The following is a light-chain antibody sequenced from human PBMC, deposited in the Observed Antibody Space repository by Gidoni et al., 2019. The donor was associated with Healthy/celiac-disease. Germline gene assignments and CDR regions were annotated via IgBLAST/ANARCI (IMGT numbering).Light chain of an antibody. CDR3: QQRSNWPPRTLX. J-gene: IGKJ4*01. CDR1: QSVSSY. V-gene: IGKV3-11*01. CDR2: DAS. Sequence: EIVLTRSPATLSLSPGERATLSCRASQSVSSYLAWYQQKPGQAPRLLIYDASNRATGIPARFSGSGSGTDFTLTISSLEPEDFAVYYCQQRSNWPPRTLXFXGGTKVEIK.